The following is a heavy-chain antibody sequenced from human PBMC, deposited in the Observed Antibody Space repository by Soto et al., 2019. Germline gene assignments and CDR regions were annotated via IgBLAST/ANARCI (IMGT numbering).Heavy chain of an antibody. Sequence: SETLSLTCGVYGGSIRGYYWSWIRQSPGKGLEWIGDINDNGGTNYNPSLKSRVTTSLDTSKKQDSLMVSSVTAADTAVYYCARGRYSYETIYYKFYYSALDVWGQGTTVTVSS. V-gene: IGHV4-34*01. J-gene: IGHJ6*02. CDR1: GGSIRGYY. D-gene: IGHD3-10*01. CDR2: INDNGGT. CDR3: ARGRYSYETIYYKFYYSALDV.